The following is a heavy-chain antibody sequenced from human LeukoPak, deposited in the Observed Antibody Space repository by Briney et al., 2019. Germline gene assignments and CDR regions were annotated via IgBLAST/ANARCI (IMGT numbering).Heavy chain of an antibody. V-gene: IGHV5-51*01. CDR3: ARGGDYYGMDV. D-gene: IGHD3-16*01. CDR1: GYSFTTYW. CDR2: IYPADSET. Sequence: GESLKISCKGSGYSFTTYWIGWVRQMPGKGLEWMGIIYPADSETKYSPSLQGQVTISADKSITTAYLQWSSLKASDTAMYYCARGGDYYGMDVWGQGTAVTVSS. J-gene: IGHJ6*02.